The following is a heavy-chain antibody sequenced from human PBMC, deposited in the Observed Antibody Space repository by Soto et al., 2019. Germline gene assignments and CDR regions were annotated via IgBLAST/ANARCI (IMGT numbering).Heavy chain of an antibody. Sequence: PGVSLRLSCVVSGLTFNTYAMSWVRQAPGKGLEWVSLVSGDGGSTYYGDSVKGRFTISRDNSKNTVYLQMNSLGAEDTAVYYCAKDEYYDSGTYYYNGMDVWGQGTTVTVSS. CDR3: AKDEYYDSGTYYYNGMDV. D-gene: IGHD3-16*01. CDR2: VSGDGGST. J-gene: IGHJ6*02. V-gene: IGHV3-23*01. CDR1: GLTFNTYA.